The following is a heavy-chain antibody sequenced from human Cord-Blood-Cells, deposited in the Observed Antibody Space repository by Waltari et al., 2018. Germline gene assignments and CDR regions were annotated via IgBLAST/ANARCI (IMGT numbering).Heavy chain of an antibody. CDR2: IWDDGSNK. CDR3: ARAYSGSYEFGY. J-gene: IGHJ4*02. Sequence: QVQLLESGGGVVQPGRSLRLSCAAAGFTFSSYGMHWVGQAQGKGLEWVAVIWDDGSNKYYADSVKCRFTISRDNSKNTLYLQMNSLRAEDTAVYYCARAYSGSYEFGYWGQGTLVTVSS. V-gene: IGHV3-33*01. CDR1: GFTFSSYG. D-gene: IGHD1-26*01.